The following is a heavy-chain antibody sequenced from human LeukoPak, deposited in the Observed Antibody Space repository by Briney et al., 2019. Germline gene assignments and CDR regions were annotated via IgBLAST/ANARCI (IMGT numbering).Heavy chain of an antibody. CDR2: IYYSGST. Sequence: SETLSLTCTVSGGSISSHYWSWIRQPPGKGLEWIGYIYYSGSTNHNPSLKSRVTISVDTSKNQFSLKLSSVTAADTAVYYCASGISSSWYLDYWGQGTLVTVSS. J-gene: IGHJ4*02. V-gene: IGHV4-59*11. D-gene: IGHD6-13*01. CDR1: GGSISSHY. CDR3: ASGISSSWYLDY.